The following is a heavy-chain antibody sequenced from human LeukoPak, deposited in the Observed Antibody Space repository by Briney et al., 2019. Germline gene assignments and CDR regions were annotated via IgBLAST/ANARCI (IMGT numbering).Heavy chain of an antibody. V-gene: IGHV3-33*01. J-gene: IGHJ1*01. D-gene: IGHD2-21*02. CDR1: GFTFSSYG. CDR2: IWYDGSNK. Sequence: GGSLRLSCAASGFTFSSYGMHWVRQAPGKGLEWVAVIWYDGSNKYYADSVKGRFTISRDNSKNTLYLQMNSLRAEDTAVYYCARESCLGGDCPLGYFQHWGPGTLVTASS. CDR3: ARESCLGGDCPLGYFQH.